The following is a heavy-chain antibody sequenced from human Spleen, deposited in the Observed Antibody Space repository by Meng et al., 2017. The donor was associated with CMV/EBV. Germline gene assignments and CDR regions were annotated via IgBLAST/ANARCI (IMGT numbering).Heavy chain of an antibody. CDR2: IIPIFGTA. Sequence: SVKVSCKASGGTFSSYAISWVRQAPGQGLEWMGGIIPIFGTANYAQKFQGRVTITTDESTSTAYMELSSLRSEDTAVYYCARDTRNCSSTSCYIWLYYYYGMDVWGQGTTVTVS. CDR3: ARDTRNCSSTSCYIWLYYYYGMDV. D-gene: IGHD2-2*02. J-gene: IGHJ6*02. V-gene: IGHV1-69*05. CDR1: GGTFSSYA.